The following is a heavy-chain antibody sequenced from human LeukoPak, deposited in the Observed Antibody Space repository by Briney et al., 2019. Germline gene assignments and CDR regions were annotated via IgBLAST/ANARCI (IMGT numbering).Heavy chain of an antibody. Sequence: PSETLSLTCTVSGGSFGSYYWTWLRQPPGKGLEWIGYIDYTGTTNYNPSLKSRVTISVDTSNNQFSLKLSSVTAADTAVYYCARLREQYSLDFDYWGQGTLVTVSS. CDR3: ARLREQYSLDFDY. CDR2: IDYTGTT. D-gene: IGHD2/OR15-2a*01. CDR1: GGSFGSYY. J-gene: IGHJ4*02. V-gene: IGHV4-59*08.